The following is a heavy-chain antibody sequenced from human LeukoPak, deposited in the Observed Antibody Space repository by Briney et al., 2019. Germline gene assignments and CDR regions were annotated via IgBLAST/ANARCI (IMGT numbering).Heavy chain of an antibody. CDR2: IGASGHAT. CDR3: AKWPEGATPKFHH. Sequence: LPGGSLRLSCAASGFTFSSYAMSWVRQAPGKGLEAPGKGLEWVSTIGASGHATYYPDSVRGRFTISRDNSKSTLHLQMDSLRAEDSALYYCAKWPEGATPKFHHWGQGTLVTVSS. CDR1: GFTFSSYA. J-gene: IGHJ4*02. V-gene: IGHV3-23*01. D-gene: IGHD1-26*01.